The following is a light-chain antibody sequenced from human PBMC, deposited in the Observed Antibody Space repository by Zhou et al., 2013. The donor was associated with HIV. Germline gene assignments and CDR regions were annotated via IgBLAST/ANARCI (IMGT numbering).Light chain of an antibody. Sequence: EIVMTQSPATLSVSPGERVTLSCRASQSISNNLAWYQQKPGQGPRLLIYAASIRATGIPARFSGSGAGTEFTLTITSLQSEDFAVYYCQQYSNWYTFGQGTKLEIK. CDR1: QSISNN. V-gene: IGKV3-15*01. CDR2: AAS. CDR3: QQYSNWYT. J-gene: IGKJ2*01.